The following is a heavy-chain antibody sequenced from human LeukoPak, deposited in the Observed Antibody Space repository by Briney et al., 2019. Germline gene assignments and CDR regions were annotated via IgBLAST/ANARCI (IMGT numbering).Heavy chain of an antibody. D-gene: IGHD6-13*01. Sequence: SETLSLTCAVYGGSFSGYYWSWIRQPPGKGLEWIGYIYYSGSTNYNPSLKSRVTISVDTSKNQFSLKLSSVTAADTAVYYCARATAAGLDYWGQGTLVTVSS. CDR2: IYYSGST. J-gene: IGHJ4*02. CDR1: GGSFSGYY. CDR3: ARATAAGLDY. V-gene: IGHV4-59*01.